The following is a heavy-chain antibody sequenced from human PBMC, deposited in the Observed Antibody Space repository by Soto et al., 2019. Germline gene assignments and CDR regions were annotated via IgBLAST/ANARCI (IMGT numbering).Heavy chain of an antibody. D-gene: IGHD3-16*02. Sequence: PGGSLRLSCAASGFTFSSYGMHWVRQAPGKGLEWVAVIWYDGSNKYYADSVKGRFTISRDNSKNTLYLQMNSLRAEDTAVYYCARITELSPGHGPFDYWGQGTLVTVSS. J-gene: IGHJ4*02. V-gene: IGHV3-33*01. CDR2: IWYDGSNK. CDR3: ARITELSPGHGPFDY. CDR1: GFTFSSYG.